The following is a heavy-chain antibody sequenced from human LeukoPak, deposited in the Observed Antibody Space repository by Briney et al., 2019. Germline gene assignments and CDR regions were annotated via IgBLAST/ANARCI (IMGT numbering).Heavy chain of an antibody. J-gene: IGHJ6*03. D-gene: IGHD2-15*01. V-gene: IGHV3-21*01. CDR2: ISSSSSYI. Sequence: TGGSLRLSCAASGFTFSSYSMNWVRQAPGKGLEWVSSISSSSSYIYYADSVKGRFTISRDNSKNTLYLQMNSLKGDDTAVYYCAKASDLYYIDVWGKGTTVILSS. CDR1: GFTFSSYS. CDR3: AKASDLYYIDV.